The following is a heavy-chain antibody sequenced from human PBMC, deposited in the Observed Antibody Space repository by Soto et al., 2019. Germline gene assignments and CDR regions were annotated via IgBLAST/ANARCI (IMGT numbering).Heavy chain of an antibody. Sequence: QVQLVESGGGVVQPGRSLRLSCAASGFTFSSYGMHWVRQAPGKGLEWVAVIWYDGSNKYYADSVKGRFTISRDNSKNTLYLQMNSLRAEDTAVYYCARDAVEMATIDPYAFDIWGQGTMVTVSS. CDR2: IWYDGSNK. CDR3: ARDAVEMATIDPYAFDI. J-gene: IGHJ3*02. D-gene: IGHD5-12*01. CDR1: GFTFSSYG. V-gene: IGHV3-33*01.